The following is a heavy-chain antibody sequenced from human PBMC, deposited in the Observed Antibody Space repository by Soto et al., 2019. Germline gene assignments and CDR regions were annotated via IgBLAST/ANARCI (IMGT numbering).Heavy chain of an antibody. CDR2: IDPIDSYT. D-gene: IGHD3-22*01. Sequence: PGESLKISCQGSGYSFTTYWISWVRQMPGKGLECMGRIDPIDSYTDYSPSFEGHVTMSVDRSIITAYLEWSSLKASDTAMFYCARLTLAHDSSGYHIFDYWGRGTLVTVS. CDR1: GYSFTTYW. V-gene: IGHV5-10-1*01. CDR3: ARLTLAHDSSGYHIFDY. J-gene: IGHJ4*02.